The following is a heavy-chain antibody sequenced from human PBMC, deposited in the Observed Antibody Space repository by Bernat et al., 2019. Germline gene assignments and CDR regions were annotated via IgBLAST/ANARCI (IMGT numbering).Heavy chain of an antibody. V-gene: IGHV3-11*05. D-gene: IGHD3-9*01. Sequence: QVQLVESGGGLVKPGGSLRLSCAASGFTFSDYYMSWIRQAPGKGLAWVSYISSSSSYTNYADSVKGRFTISRDNAKNSLYLQMNSLRAEDTAVYYCARDRLHYDILTGYYLFDYWGQGTLVTVSS. CDR3: ARDRLHYDILTGYYLFDY. CDR1: GFTFSDYY. J-gene: IGHJ4*02. CDR2: ISSSSSYT.